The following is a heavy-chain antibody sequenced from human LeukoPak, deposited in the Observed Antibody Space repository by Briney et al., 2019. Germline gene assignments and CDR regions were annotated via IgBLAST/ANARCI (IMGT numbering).Heavy chain of an antibody. V-gene: IGHV4-59*08. Sequence: TSETRSLTCTVSGGSIRSYYWSWSRQPPGKGLEWIGDIYHSGSTNYNPSLKSRVTISVDRSKNHFSLKLSSVTAADTAVYYCARHLYSSGWYPYFDYWGQGTLVNVSS. CDR2: IYHSGST. CDR1: GGSIRSYY. J-gene: IGHJ4*02. D-gene: IGHD6-19*01. CDR3: ARHLYSSGWYPYFDY.